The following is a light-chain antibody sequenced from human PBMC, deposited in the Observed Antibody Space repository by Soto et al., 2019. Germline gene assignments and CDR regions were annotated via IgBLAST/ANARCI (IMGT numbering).Light chain of an antibody. CDR2: GAS. Sequence: EIVMTQSPATLSVSPGERATLSCRASQSVSSNLAWYKQNPGQAPRLLIYGASTRATGIPARFSGSGSGTEFTLTISSLQSEDFAVYYCQQYNNWPETFGQGTKVDIK. CDR3: QQYNNWPET. CDR1: QSVSSN. J-gene: IGKJ1*01. V-gene: IGKV3-15*01.